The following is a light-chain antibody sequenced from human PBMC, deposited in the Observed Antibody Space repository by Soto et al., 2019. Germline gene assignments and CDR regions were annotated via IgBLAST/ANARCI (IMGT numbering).Light chain of an antibody. J-gene: IGKJ1*01. Sequence: EIVLTQSPGTLSLSPGERATLSCRASQSISSSYLAWYQQKPGQAPRLLIYGASSRATGTPDRFSGSGSGTDFTLTISRLEPEDFAVYYCQQYYSSPCTFGLGTKVDIK. V-gene: IGKV3-20*01. CDR2: GAS. CDR3: QQYYSSPCT. CDR1: QSISSSY.